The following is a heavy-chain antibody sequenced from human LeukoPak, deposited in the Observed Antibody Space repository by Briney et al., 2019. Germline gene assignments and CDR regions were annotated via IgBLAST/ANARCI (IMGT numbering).Heavy chain of an antibody. Sequence: SETLSLTCTVSGGSISSYYWSWIRQPAGKGLEWIGRTYTSGSTNHNPSLKSRVTMSVDTSKNQFSLKLSSVTAADTAVYYCARDMLWYPFDYWGQGTLVTVSS. V-gene: IGHV4-4*07. D-gene: IGHD2-8*01. J-gene: IGHJ4*02. CDR2: TYTSGST. CDR3: ARDMLWYPFDY. CDR1: GGSISSYY.